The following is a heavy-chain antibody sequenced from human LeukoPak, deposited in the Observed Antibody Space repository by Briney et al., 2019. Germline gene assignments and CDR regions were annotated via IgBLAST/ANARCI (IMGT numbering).Heavy chain of an antibody. D-gene: IGHD2-15*01. CDR3: AREARYWWYYYYYYMDV. CDR2: INPTSGGT. CDR1: GYTFTGYY. J-gene: IGHJ6*03. V-gene: IGHV1-2*02. Sequence: GASVKVSCKASGYTFTGYYIHWVRQAPGQGLEWMGWINPTSGGTNYAQKFQGRVTMTRDTSISTAYMELSRLRSDDTAVYYCAREARYWWYYYYYYMDVWGKGTTVTVSS.